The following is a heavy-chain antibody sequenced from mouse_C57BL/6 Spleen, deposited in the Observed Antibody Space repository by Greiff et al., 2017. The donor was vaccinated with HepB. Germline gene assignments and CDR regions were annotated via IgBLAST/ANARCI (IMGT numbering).Heavy chain of an antibody. CDR3: ARARIELYFDY. CDR1: GYSITSGYY. J-gene: IGHJ2*01. Sequence: EVQLQQSGPGLVKPSQSLSLTCSVTGYSITSGYYWNWIRQFPGNKLEWMGYISYDGSNNYNPSLKNRISITRDTSENQFFLKLNSVTTEDTATYYWARARIELYFDYWGQGTTLTVSS. V-gene: IGHV3-6*01. CDR2: ISYDGSN.